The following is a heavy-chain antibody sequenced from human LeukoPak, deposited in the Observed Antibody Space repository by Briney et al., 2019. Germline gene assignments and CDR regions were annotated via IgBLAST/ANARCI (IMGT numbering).Heavy chain of an antibody. CDR3: ARARYSSGWPYYYYYGMDV. D-gene: IGHD6-19*01. J-gene: IGHJ6*02. CDR1: GGTFSSYA. Sequence: ASVKVSCKASGGTFSSYAISWVRQAPGQGLEWMGRIIPILGIANYAQKFQGRVTITADKSTSTAYMELSSLRSEDTAVYCCARARYSSGWPYYYYYGMDVWGQGTTVTVSS. V-gene: IGHV1-69*04. CDR2: IIPILGIA.